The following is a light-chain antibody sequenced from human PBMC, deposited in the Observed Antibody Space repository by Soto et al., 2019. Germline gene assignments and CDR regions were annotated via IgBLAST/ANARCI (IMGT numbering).Light chain of an antibody. J-gene: IGKJ4*01. CDR3: QQYLQWPLT. CDR1: QSISNN. V-gene: IGKV3D-15*01. CDR2: GS. Sequence: DILMTPSPATLSVSLGETATLSCRASQSISNNVAWYHQRPGQAPILLIFGSPRAAGIPPRFSGVGSGTDFTLTISGLQSGDFGVYFCQQYLQWPLTFGGGTKVEVK.